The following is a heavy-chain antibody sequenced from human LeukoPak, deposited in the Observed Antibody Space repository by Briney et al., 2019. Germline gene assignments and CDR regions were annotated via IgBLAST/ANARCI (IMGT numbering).Heavy chain of an antibody. V-gene: IGHV3-7*01. Sequence: GRSLRLSCAASGFSFGSNWMNWVRQSPGKGLEWVANIRQDGTEKNYVDSVKGRFIISRDNAKNSLFLQMNSLRAEDTAVYYCAAGTGYLIEKWGQGTLVTVSS. CDR2: IRQDGTEK. D-gene: IGHD2-15*01. J-gene: IGHJ4*02. CDR3: AAGTGYLIEK. CDR1: GFSFGSNW.